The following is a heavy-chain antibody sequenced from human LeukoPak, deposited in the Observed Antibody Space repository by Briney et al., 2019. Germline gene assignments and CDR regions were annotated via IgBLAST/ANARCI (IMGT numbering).Heavy chain of an antibody. CDR1: GGSISSGGYY. J-gene: IGHJ5*02. D-gene: IGHD2-15*01. Sequence: SETLSLTCTVSGGSISSGGYYWSWIRQHPGKGLEWIGYIYYSGSTYYNPSLKSRVTISVDTSKNQFSLKLSFVTAANTAVYYCARDDTYCSGGSCYWNWFDPWGQGTLVTVSS. V-gene: IGHV4-31*03. CDR3: ARDDTYCSGGSCYWNWFDP. CDR2: IYYSGST.